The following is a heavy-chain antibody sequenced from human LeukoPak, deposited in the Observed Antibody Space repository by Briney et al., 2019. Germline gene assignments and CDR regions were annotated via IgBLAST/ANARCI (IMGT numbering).Heavy chain of an antibody. CDR1: GYTFTSYD. CDR2: INPNSGGT. J-gene: IGHJ4*02. D-gene: IGHD1-1*01. CDR3: ARDQGTTGTSRSYYFDY. Sequence: ASVKVSCKASGYTFTSYDINWVRQAPGQGLEWMGWINPNSGGTNYAQKFQGRVTMTRDTSISTAYMELSRLRSDDTAVYYCARDQGTTGTSRSYYFDYWGQGTLVTVSS. V-gene: IGHV1-2*02.